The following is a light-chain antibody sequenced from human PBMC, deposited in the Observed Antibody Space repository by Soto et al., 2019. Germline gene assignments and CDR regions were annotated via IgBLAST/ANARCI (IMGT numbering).Light chain of an antibody. Sequence: EIVMTQSPATLSVSPGERATLSCRASQSISSNLAWYQQKPGQAPRLLMFRTSSRATGFPARFSGSGSGTDFTLTISRLEPEDFAVXXXXXXXXXGTFXXGTKVDIK. CDR1: QSISSN. CDR3: XXXXXXGT. V-gene: IGKV3-15*01. CDR2: RTS. J-gene: IGKJ1*01.